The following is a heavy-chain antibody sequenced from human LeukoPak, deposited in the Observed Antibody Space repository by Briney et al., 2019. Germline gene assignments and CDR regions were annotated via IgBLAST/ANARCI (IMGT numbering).Heavy chain of an antibody. D-gene: IGHD3-22*01. CDR2: ISASGGGT. Sequence: PGGSLRLSCAVSGITLSNYGMSWVRQAPGKGLQWVSGISASGGGTYYADPVKGRFTVTRDNSKNKLYLQMNNLRAEDTAMYYCVKGFSANWLKWGQGVLVTVSS. J-gene: IGHJ4*02. CDR3: VKGFSANWLK. V-gene: IGHV3-23*01. CDR1: GITLSNYG.